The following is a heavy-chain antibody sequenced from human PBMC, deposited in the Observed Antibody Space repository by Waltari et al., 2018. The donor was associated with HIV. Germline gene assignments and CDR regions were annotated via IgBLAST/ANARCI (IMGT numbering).Heavy chain of an antibody. V-gene: IGHV1-2*02. CDR1: GSTFNAYY. D-gene: IGHD3-9*01. Sequence: QVQLVQSGAEVKKPGASVKVSCKASGSTFNAYYIHRVRQAPGQGLEWMGWMNPNSGGTNDPQKFKGRVTRTRDTSIKTAYLQLSGLTSDDTALYWCSRGGTILTGYYPSGVSWGQGTPVTVSS. CDR2: MNPNSGGT. J-gene: IGHJ5*02. CDR3: SRGGTILTGYYPSGVS.